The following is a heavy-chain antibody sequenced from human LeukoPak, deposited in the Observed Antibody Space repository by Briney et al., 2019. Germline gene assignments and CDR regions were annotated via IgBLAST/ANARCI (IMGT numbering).Heavy chain of an antibody. D-gene: IGHD4-17*01. CDR3: VRSQMTRVTENYFDY. CDR2: VYSGGDT. J-gene: IGHJ4*02. Sequence: PGGSLRLSCAASGFTVNSKYMSWVRQAPGKGLEWVSIVYSGGDTYYSDSVKGRFTLSRDKSKNMVFLQMNSLRAEDTALYYCVRSQMTRVTENYFDYWGQGTLVTVSS. CDR1: GFTVNSKY. V-gene: IGHV3-66*01.